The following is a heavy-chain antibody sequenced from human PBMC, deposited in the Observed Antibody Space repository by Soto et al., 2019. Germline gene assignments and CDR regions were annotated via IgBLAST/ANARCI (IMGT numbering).Heavy chain of an antibody. Sequence: GGSLRLSCAASGFTFSSYGMHWVRQAPGKGLEWVAVISYDGSNKYYADSVKGRFTISRDNSKNTLYLQMNSLRAEDTAVYYCAKTRYYDYVWGPYGMDVWGQGATVTVYS. CDR1: GFTFSSYG. J-gene: IGHJ6*02. D-gene: IGHD3-16*01. V-gene: IGHV3-30*18. CDR2: ISYDGSNK. CDR3: AKTRYYDYVWGPYGMDV.